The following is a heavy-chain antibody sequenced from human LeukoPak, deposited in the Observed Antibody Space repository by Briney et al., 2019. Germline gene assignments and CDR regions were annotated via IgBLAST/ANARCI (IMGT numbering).Heavy chain of an antibody. CDR3: ARLWVDSSLTFDY. V-gene: IGHV4-30-2*01. CDR1: GGSISSGGYY. J-gene: IGHJ4*02. D-gene: IGHD6-13*01. CDR2: IYHSGST. Sequence: PSETLSLTCTVSGGSISSGGYYWSWIRQPPGKGLEWIGYIYHSGSTYYNPSLKSRVTISVDRSKNQFSLKLSSVTAADTAVYYCARLWVDSSLTFDYWGQGTLVTGSS.